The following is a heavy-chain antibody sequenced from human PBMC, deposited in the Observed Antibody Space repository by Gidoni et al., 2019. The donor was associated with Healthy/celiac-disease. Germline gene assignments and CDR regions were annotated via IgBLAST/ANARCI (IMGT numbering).Heavy chain of an antibody. CDR3: STVKGNTWNYGGGVAFDI. D-gene: IGHD1-7*01. V-gene: IGHV1-24*01. Sequence: QVQLVQSGAGVKKPGASVKVSCKVSGYTLTELSMHWVTQAPGKGMEWMGGFDPVEGNSIHAKKSQARATWTEKTFTDPASIGSSSLSREATAWYYFSTVKGNTWNYGGGVAFDIWGQGTMVTVSS. CDR2: FDPVEGNS. CDR1: GYTLTELS. J-gene: IGHJ3*02.